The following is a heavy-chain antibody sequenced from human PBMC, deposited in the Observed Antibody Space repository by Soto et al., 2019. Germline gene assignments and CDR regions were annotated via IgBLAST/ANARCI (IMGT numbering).Heavy chain of an antibody. Sequence: QVQLQESGPGLVKPSQTLSLTCTVSGGSISSGSYHWSWIRQHPGKGLEWIGNIYYSGSSYYNPSLKSRATISINTSKEQFSLRLGSVTAADTAIYYCARVEGSSYYFRHDCWGRGTLVTVSS. CDR1: GGSISSGSYH. D-gene: IGHD1-26*01. J-gene: IGHJ4*02. CDR3: ARVEGSSYYFRHDC. V-gene: IGHV4-31*03. CDR2: IYYSGSS.